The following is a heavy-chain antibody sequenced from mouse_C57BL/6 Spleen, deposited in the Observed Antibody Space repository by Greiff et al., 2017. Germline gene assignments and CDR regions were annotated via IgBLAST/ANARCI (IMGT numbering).Heavy chain of an antibody. CDR3: TSITTVVATRYFDV. Sequence: EVKLQESGAELVRPGASVKLSCTASGFNIKDDYMHWVKQRPEQGLEWIGWIDPENGDTEYASKFQGKATITADTSSNTAYLQLSSLTSEDTAVYYGTSITTVVATRYFDVWGTGTTVTVSS. CDR2: IDPENGDT. J-gene: IGHJ1*03. D-gene: IGHD1-1*01. CDR1: GFNIKDDY. V-gene: IGHV14-4*01.